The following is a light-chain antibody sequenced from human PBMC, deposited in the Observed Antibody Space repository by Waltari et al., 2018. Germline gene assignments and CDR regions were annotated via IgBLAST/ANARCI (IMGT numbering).Light chain of an antibody. J-gene: IGKJ5*01. CDR3: QQFYNYPPT. CDR2: DAS. CDR1: QAISSS. V-gene: IGKV1D-13*01. Sequence: AIQLTQSPPSLSASVGDRVTIACRASQAISSSLVWYQQKPGKAPTRLIYDASTLENGVPARFSGSGSGTDFTLTISSLQPEDVSTYHCQQFYNYPPTFGQGTRLEIK.